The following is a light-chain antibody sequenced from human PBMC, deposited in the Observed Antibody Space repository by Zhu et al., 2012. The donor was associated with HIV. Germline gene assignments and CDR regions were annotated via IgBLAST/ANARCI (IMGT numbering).Light chain of an antibody. CDR2: GAS. Sequence: NYLAWYQQRVGQAPRLLIYGASTRATGIPDRFSGGGSVTDFTLTISRLMPEDFAVYYCQQYGSSPRTFGQGTKVEIK. CDR1: NY. V-gene: IGKV3-20*01. J-gene: IGKJ1*01. CDR3: QQYGSSPRT.